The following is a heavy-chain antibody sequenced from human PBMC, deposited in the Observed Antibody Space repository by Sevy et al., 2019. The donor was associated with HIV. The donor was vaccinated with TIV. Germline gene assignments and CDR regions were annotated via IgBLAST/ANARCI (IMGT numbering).Heavy chain of an antibody. D-gene: IGHD2-15*01. Sequence: GGSLRLSCAVSGFSFDSYGMTWVRQAPGKGLEWVSAISGSGGSTYYADSVKGRFTISRDNSKNTLYLQMNSLRAEDTAVYYCAKEGYCSGGSCYGVDYWGQGTLVTVSS. CDR3: AKEGYCSGGSCYGVDY. J-gene: IGHJ4*02. V-gene: IGHV3-23*01. CDR1: GFSFDSYG. CDR2: ISGSGGST.